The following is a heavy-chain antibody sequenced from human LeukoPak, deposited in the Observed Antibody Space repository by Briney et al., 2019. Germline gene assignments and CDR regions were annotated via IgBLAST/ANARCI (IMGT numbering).Heavy chain of an antibody. CDR2: ISSSSSTI. V-gene: IGHV3-48*01. Sequence: PGGSLRLSCAASGFTFSSYSMNWVRQAPGKGLEWVSYISSSSSTIYYADSVKGRFTISRDNAKNSLYLQMNSLRAEDTAVYYCARGPPWYFDLWGRGTLVTVSS. CDR1: GFTFSSYS. J-gene: IGHJ2*01. CDR3: ARGPPWYFDL.